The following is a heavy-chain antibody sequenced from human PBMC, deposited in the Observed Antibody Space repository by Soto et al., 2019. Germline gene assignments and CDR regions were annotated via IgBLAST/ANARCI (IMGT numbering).Heavy chain of an antibody. J-gene: IGHJ4*02. CDR2: ISSSGSTI. CDR3: AIRGNQLLWFGEAPSDY. V-gene: IGHV3-11*01. CDR1: GFTFSDYY. D-gene: IGHD3-10*01. Sequence: GGSLRLSCAASGFTFSDYYMSWIRQAPGKGLEWVSYISSSGSTIYYADSVKGRFTISRDNAKNSLYLQMNSLRAEGTAVYYCAIRGNQLLWFGEAPSDYWGQGTLVTVSS.